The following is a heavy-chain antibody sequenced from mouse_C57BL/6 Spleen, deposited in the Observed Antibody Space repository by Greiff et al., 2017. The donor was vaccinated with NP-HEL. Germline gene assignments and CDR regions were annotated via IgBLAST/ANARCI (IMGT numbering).Heavy chain of an antibody. CDR3: ARDWDYGYFDV. CDR2: INPWTGDA. Sequence: VKLMESGAELVKPGASVKLSCTASGFNFTTYWMHWVKQRPGQGLEWIGYINPWTGDAKYTQKFKDKATLTADKSSSTAYLQLSSLTSEDTSVYYCARDWDYGYFDVWGTGTTVTVSS. J-gene: IGHJ1*03. CDR1: GFNFTTYW. V-gene: IGHV1-7*01. D-gene: IGHD4-1*01.